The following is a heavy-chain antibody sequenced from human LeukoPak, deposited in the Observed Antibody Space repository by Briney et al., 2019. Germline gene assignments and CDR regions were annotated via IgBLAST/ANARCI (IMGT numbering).Heavy chain of an antibody. CDR3: ARLQRTAASPSYFDY. D-gene: IGHD2-15*01. V-gene: IGHV4-59*08. Sequence: SETLSLTCTVSGGSISSYYWNWIRQPPGKGLEWIGYIYYSGTTNYNPSLKSRVSMSVDTSKNQFSLKLSSVTAADTAVYYCARLQRTAASPSYFDYWGQGTLVTVSS. CDR2: IYYSGTT. J-gene: IGHJ4*02. CDR1: GGSISSYY.